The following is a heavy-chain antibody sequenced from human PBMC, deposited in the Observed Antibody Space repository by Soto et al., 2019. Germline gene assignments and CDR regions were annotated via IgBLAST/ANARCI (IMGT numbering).Heavy chain of an antibody. Sequence: SETLSLTCTVSGASMTKNNHYWACIRQPPGKGLEWIATTFYSGNTYYNPSLKSLVAVSVDTSNSQVSLKLSSVTAAGSAVYECARNRMLSRSSGTFGMDVWGKWTTVT. CDR3: ARNRMLSRSSGTFGMDV. CDR1: GASMTKNNHY. CDR2: TFYSGNT. D-gene: IGHD1-1*01. J-gene: IGHJ6*04. V-gene: IGHV4-39*01.